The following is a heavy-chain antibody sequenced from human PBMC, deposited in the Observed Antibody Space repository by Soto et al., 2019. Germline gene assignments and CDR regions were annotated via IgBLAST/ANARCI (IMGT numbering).Heavy chain of an antibody. D-gene: IGHD2-15*01. CDR3: ARDRCSGGSCYSGYFDY. J-gene: IGHJ4*02. CDR2: IIPILGIA. Sequence: QVQLVQSGAEVKKPGSSVKVSCKASGGTFSSYTISWVRQAPGQGLEWMGRIIPILGIANYAQKFQGRVTITADKSTRTAYMERSSLRSEDTAVYYCARDRCSGGSCYSGYFDYWGQGTLVTVSS. V-gene: IGHV1-69*08. CDR1: GGTFSSYT.